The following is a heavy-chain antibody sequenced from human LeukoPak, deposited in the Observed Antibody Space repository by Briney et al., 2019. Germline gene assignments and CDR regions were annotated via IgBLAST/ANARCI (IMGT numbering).Heavy chain of an antibody. D-gene: IGHD3-22*01. CDR2: IYYSGT. CDR3: ARLLYDGSGIYPDYFDY. J-gene: IGHJ4*02. V-gene: IGHV4-59*08. Sequence: SETLSLTCTVSGGSISSYYWSWIRQPPGKGLEWIGYIYYSGTNYNPSLKSRVTISVDTSKNQFSLKLSSVTAADTAVYYCARLLYDGSGIYPDYFDYWGQGTLVTVSS. CDR1: GGSISSYY.